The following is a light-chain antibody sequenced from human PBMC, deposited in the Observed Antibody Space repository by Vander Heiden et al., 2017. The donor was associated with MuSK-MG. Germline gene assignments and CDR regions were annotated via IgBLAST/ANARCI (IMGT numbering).Light chain of an antibody. Sequence: DIQMTQSPSSLSASVGDRVTITCRASQSISSYLNWYQQKPGKAPKLLIYAASSLQSWVPSRFSGSGSGTDFTLTISRLQPEDFATYYCQQSDSTLWTFGQGTKVEIK. J-gene: IGKJ1*01. CDR1: QSISSY. CDR2: AAS. CDR3: QQSDSTLWT. V-gene: IGKV1-39*01.